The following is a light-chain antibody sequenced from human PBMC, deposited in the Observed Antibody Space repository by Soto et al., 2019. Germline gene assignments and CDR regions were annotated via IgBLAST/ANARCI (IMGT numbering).Light chain of an antibody. J-gene: IGKJ5*01. V-gene: IGKV3-20*01. CDR3: QQYGSSLSIT. CDR1: QSVSSNS. Sequence: EIVLTQSPGTLSLSPGERATLSCRASQSVSSNSLAWYHQKPGQPPRLLMYGASSRATGIPDRFSGSGSGTDFTLTISRLEPEDFAVYYCQQYGSSLSITFGQGTRLEIK. CDR2: GAS.